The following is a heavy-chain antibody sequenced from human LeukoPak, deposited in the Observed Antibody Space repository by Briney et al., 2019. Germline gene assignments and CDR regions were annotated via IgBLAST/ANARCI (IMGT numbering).Heavy chain of an antibody. J-gene: IGHJ4*02. V-gene: IGHV3-23*01. CDR3: AKSGRYYDFWSGYYVDY. CDR1: GFTFSSYA. Sequence: PGGSLRLSCAASGFTFSSYAMSWVRQAPGKGLEWVSAISGSGGSTYYADSVKGRFTISRDNSKNTLYLQMNSLRAEDTAVYYCAKSGRYYDFWSGYYVDYWGQETLVTVSS. CDR2: ISGSGGST. D-gene: IGHD3-3*01.